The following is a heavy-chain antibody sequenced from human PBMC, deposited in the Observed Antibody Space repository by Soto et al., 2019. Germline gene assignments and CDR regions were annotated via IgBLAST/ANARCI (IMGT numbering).Heavy chain of an antibody. CDR1: GYSFTSYG. Sequence: QVPLVQSAAEVKKTGASVKVSCKASGYSFTSYGISWVRRAPGQGLEWMGWISPYNGHTQFVQRFQGRVSMTTDTSTKTAYMELRNLRSDDTAHYYCARDLTIVPATHPRLENYGMDVWGQGTTVIVSS. CDR3: ARDLTIVPATHPRLENYGMDV. V-gene: IGHV1-18*01. J-gene: IGHJ6*02. CDR2: ISPYNGHT. D-gene: IGHD2-2*01.